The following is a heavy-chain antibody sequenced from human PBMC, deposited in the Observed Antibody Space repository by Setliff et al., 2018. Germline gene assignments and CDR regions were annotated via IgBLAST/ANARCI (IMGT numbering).Heavy chain of an antibody. CDR2: IKQNGIAK. V-gene: IGHV3-7*01. D-gene: IGHD6-6*01. CDR1: GFTFTSYW. J-gene: IGHJ4*02. CDR3: ARGSSSSGVDY. Sequence: GGSLRLSCAASGFTFTSYWMSWVRQAPGKGLEWVANIKQNGIAKYYADSVKGRFTISKDNAKNSLYLQMNSLRAEDTAVYYCARGSSSSGVDYWGQGTLVTVSS.